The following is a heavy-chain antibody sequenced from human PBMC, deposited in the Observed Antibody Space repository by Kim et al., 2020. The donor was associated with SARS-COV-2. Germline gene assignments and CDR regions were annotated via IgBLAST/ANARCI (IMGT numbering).Heavy chain of an antibody. J-gene: IGHJ4*02. CDR2: VSWNSGNI. D-gene: IGHD3-22*01. CDR3: AREENYYDSFGPFDY. CDR1: GFRIGDYA. Sequence: GGSLRLSCVGSGFRIGDYAMHWVRQAPGKGLEWVSGVSWNSGNIAYADSVKGRFTISRDNAKNSLYLQMNSLRAEDTAFYYCAREENYYDSFGPFDYWGQGTLVTVSS. V-gene: IGHV3-9*01.